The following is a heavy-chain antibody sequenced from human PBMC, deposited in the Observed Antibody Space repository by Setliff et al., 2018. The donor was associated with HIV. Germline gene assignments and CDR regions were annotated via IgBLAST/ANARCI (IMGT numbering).Heavy chain of an antibody. CDR2: VYASAYS. D-gene: IGHD3-10*01. CDR3: ARDWVTRSNYYGSGSPWYFDF. CDR1: GDSIGDYY. V-gene: IGHV4-4*07. Sequence: PSETLSLTCTVSGDSIGDYYWNWIRQPAGKGLEWIGRVYASAYSNYNPSLKSRVTMSVDTSQNQFSLKLRSVNAADTAVYYCARDWVTRSNYYGSGSPWYFDFWGRGISVTVSS. J-gene: IGHJ2*01.